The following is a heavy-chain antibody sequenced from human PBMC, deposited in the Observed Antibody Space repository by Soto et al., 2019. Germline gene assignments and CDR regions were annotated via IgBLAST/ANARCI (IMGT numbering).Heavy chain of an antibody. J-gene: IGHJ5*02. CDR3: VRYRVTFGGVIVGGWFDP. CDR2: IIPIFGTA. CDR1: GGTFSSYA. Sequence: QVQLVQSGAEVKKPGSSVKVSCKASGGTFSSYAISWVRQAPGQGLEWMGGIIPIFGTANYAQKFQGRVTITADESTSTAYMELSRLRSEDTAVYYCVRYRVTFGGVIVGGWFDPWGQGTLVTVSS. V-gene: IGHV1-69*01. D-gene: IGHD3-16*02.